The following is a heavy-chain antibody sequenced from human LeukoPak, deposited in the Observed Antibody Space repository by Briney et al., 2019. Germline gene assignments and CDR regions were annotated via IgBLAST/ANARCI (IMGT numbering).Heavy chain of an antibody. CDR3: ARRPDTTGTTGYFDY. CDR1: GGSFSGYY. Sequence: SETLSLTCAVYGGSFSGYYWSWIRQPPGKGLEWIGEINHSGSTNYNPSLKSRVTISVDTSKNQFSLELSSVTAADTAVYYCARRPDTTGTTGYFDYWGQGTLVTVSS. J-gene: IGHJ4*02. CDR2: INHSGST. D-gene: IGHD1-1*01. V-gene: IGHV4-34*01.